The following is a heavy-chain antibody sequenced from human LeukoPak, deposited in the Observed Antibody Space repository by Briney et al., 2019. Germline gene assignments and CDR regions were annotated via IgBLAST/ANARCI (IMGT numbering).Heavy chain of an antibody. CDR3: AGVHGSNYYYYYMDV. J-gene: IGHJ6*03. D-gene: IGHD3-22*01. Sequence: KPSETLSLTCTVSGGSISSYYWSWIRQPPGKGLEWIGYIYYSGSTNYNPSLKSRVTIPVDTSKNQFSLKLSSVTAADTAVYYYAGVHGSNYYYYYMDVWGKGTTVTVSS. CDR1: GGSISSYY. V-gene: IGHV4-59*01. CDR2: IYYSGST.